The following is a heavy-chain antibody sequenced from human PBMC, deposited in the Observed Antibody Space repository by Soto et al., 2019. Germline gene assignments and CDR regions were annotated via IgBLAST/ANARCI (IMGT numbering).Heavy chain of an antibody. D-gene: IGHD2-15*01. CDR3: ARDSPTNIVVVVAAPKPSVFNGMDV. J-gene: IGHJ6*02. V-gene: IGHV4-4*02. Sequence: NPSETLSLTCAVSGGSISSSNWWSWVRQPPGKGLEWIGEIYHSGSTNYNPSRKSRVTISVDKSKNQFSLKLSSVTAADTAVYYCARDSPTNIVVVVAAPKPSVFNGMDVWGQGTTVTVSS. CDR2: IYHSGST. CDR1: GGSISSSNW.